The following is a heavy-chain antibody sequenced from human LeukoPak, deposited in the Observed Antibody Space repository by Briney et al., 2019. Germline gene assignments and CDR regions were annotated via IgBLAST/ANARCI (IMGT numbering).Heavy chain of an antibody. CDR2: ISSSSSTI. D-gene: IGHD2-15*01. CDR1: GFTFSSYS. J-gene: IGHJ4*02. V-gene: IGHV3-48*01. Sequence: GGSLRLFCAASGFTFSSYSMNWVRQAPGKGLEWVSYISSSSSTIYYADSVKGRFTISRDNAKNSLYLQMNGLRAEDTAVYYCARSLYCSGGSCYSFDYWGQGTLVTVSS. CDR3: ARSLYCSGGSCYSFDY.